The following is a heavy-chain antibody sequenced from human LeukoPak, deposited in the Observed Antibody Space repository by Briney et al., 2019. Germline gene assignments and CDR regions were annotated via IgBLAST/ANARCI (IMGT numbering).Heavy chain of an antibody. D-gene: IGHD3-3*01. Sequence: PGGSLRLSCAASGFNFSSYWMSWVRQAPGKGLEWVANLKQDGSEKYYVDSVKGRFTISRDNAKNSLYLQMSSLRPEDTAVYYCVRESSEDAFWSGYTENWFDPWGQGTLVTVSS. CDR1: GFNFSSYW. V-gene: IGHV3-7*01. CDR2: LKQDGSEK. CDR3: VRESSEDAFWSGYTENWFDP. J-gene: IGHJ5*02.